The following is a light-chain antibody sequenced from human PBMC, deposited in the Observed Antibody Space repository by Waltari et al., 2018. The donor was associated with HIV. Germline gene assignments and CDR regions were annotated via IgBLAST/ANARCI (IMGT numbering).Light chain of an antibody. CDR2: NTN. CDR3: MLFVGSDIWV. CDR1: SGTVSTSHY. V-gene: IGLV8-61*01. J-gene: IGLJ3*02. Sequence: QTVVTQEPSFSVSSGGTVTLTCGLSSGTVSTSHYPSRYQQTQGKAHRPLMYNTNMRAAGFPDRFSGSILGNKAALTLTGAHADDESDYYCMLFVGSDIWVFGGGTRLTVL.